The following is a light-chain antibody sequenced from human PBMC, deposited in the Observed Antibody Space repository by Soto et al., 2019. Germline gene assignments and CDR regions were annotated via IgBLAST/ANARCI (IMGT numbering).Light chain of an antibody. CDR2: DAS. CDR1: QHIWSY. CDR3: LQRSRWPWT. V-gene: IGKV3-11*01. Sequence: EIVLTQSPATLSSSPGERATLSCRASQHIWSYLAWYQQKPGQAPRLLMYDASKRATGIPARFSGSGSGTDFTLTISSLEPEDFAVYYCLQRSRWPWTFGQGTKVDIK. J-gene: IGKJ1*01.